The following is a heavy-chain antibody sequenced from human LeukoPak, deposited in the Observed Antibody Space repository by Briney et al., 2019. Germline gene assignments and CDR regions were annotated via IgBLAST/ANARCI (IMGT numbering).Heavy chain of an antibody. CDR1: GFTFSSYG. D-gene: IGHD2-15*01. CDR3: ARVQDIVVVQFDY. Sequence: GGSLRLSCAASGFTFSSYGMSWVRQAPGKGLEWVSYISDSGRTIHYADSVKGRFTISRDNAKNSLYLQMNSLRAEDTAVYYCARVQDIVVVQFDYWGQGTLVTVSS. V-gene: IGHV3-48*04. J-gene: IGHJ4*02. CDR2: ISDSGRTI.